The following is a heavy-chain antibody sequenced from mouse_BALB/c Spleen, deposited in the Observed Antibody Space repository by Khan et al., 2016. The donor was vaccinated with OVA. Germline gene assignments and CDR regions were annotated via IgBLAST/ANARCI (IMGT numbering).Heavy chain of an antibody. Sequence: VQLKQSGPELVKPGASMKMSCKASGYSFTGYTMNWVKQSHVKNLEWIGLINPYNGGTAYNQKFRGKATLTVDKSSNTAYMELLSLTSEDSAVYSCVRSASYGDYVEAWFAYWGQGTLVTVSA. CDR1: GYSFTGYT. CDR2: INPYNGGT. V-gene: IGHV1-37*01. J-gene: IGHJ3*01. CDR3: VRSASYGDYVEAWFAY. D-gene: IGHD2-13*01.